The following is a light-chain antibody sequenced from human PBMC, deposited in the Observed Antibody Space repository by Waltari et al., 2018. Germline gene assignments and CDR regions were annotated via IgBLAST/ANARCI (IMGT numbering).Light chain of an antibody. J-gene: IGLJ2*01. CDR3: AAWDDSLSVV. Sequence: QSVLTPPPSASGTPGQRVTISCSGSSSNLGSNHVYWYQQLPGTAPKLLIYRNNQRPSGVPDRFSGSKSGTSASLAISGLRSEDEADYYCAAWDDSLSVVFGGGTKLTVL. V-gene: IGLV1-47*01. CDR2: RNN. CDR1: SSNLGSNH.